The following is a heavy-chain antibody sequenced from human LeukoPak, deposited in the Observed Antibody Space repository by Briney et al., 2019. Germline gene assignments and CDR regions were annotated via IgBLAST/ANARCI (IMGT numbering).Heavy chain of an antibody. D-gene: IGHD3-22*01. V-gene: IGHV4-39*07. CDR2: IYYSGST. J-gene: IGHJ4*02. CDR3: ARDRRGYYDSSGYFDY. Sequence: PSETLSLTCTVSGGSISSSSYYWGWIRQPPGKGLEWIGSIYYSGSTYYNPSLKSRVTITLDTSKNQFSLKLSSVTAADTAVYYCARDRRGYYDSSGYFDYWGQGALVTVSS. CDR1: GGSISSSSYY.